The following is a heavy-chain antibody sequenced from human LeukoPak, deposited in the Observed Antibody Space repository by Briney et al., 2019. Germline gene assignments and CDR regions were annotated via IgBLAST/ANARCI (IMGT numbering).Heavy chain of an antibody. V-gene: IGHV1-8*01. CDR3: TAASPPKSNTDIVVVPAAMPDY. CDR2: MNPNSGNT. D-gene: IGHD2-2*01. J-gene: IGHJ4*02. Sequence: GSSVKVSCKASGYTFTSYDINWVRQSTGQGLEWMGWMNPNSGNTGYAQKFQGRVTMTRNTSISTAYMELSSLRSEDTAVYYCTAASPPKSNTDIVVVPAAMPDYWGQGTLVTVSS. CDR1: GYTFTSYD.